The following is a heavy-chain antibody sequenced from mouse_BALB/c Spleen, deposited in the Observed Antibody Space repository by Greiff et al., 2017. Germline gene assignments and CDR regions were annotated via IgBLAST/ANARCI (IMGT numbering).Heavy chain of an antibody. Sequence: EVKVEESGGGLVQPGGSMKLSCVASGFTFSNYWMNWVRQSPEKGLEWVAEIRLKSNNYATHYAESVKGRFTISRDDSKSSVYLQMNNLRAEDTGIYYCTRIYYDYDPFAYWGQGTLVTVSA. CDR2: IRLKSNNYAT. CDR3: TRIYYDYDPFAY. D-gene: IGHD2-4*01. CDR1: GFTFSNYW. J-gene: IGHJ3*01. V-gene: IGHV6-6*02.